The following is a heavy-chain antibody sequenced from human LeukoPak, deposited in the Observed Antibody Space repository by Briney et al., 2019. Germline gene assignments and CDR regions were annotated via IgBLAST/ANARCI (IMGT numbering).Heavy chain of an antibody. J-gene: IGHJ4*02. D-gene: IGHD6-19*01. CDR1: GFTFSSYA. V-gene: IGHV3-23*01. CDR2: ISGSGGST. CDR3: AKGSTPAAIAVAGTILQLYYFDY. Sequence: GGSLRLSCAASGFTFSSYAMSWVRQAPGKELEWVSAISGSGGSTYYADSVKGRFTISRDNSKNTLYLQMNSLRAEDTAVYYCAKGSTPAAIAVAGTILQLYYFDYWGQGTLVTVSS.